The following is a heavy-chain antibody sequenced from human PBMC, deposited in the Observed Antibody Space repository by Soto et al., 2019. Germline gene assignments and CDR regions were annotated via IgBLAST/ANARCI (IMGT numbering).Heavy chain of an antibody. CDR1: GFTFSSYG. V-gene: IGHV3-30*18. Sequence: PGGSLRLSCAASGFTFSSYGLHRVRQAPGKGLEWVAVISYDGSNKYYADSVKGRFTISRDNSKNTLYLQMNSLRAEDTAVYYCAKIHFELEPDAFDIWGQGTMVTVSS. CDR3: AKIHFELEPDAFDI. CDR2: ISYDGSNK. J-gene: IGHJ3*02. D-gene: IGHD1-1*01.